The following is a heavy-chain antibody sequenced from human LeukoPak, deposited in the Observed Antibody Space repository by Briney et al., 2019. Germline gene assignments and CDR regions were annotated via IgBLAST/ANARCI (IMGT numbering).Heavy chain of an antibody. J-gene: IGHJ5*02. CDR3: ARGGVPAAMGWFDP. Sequence: GGSLRLSCAASGFTFSSYNMNWVRQAPGKGLEWVSSISSSSPYIYYADSLRGRFTIFRDNAENSLYLQMNSLRAEDTAVYYCARGGVPAAMGWFDPWGQGTLVTVSS. D-gene: IGHD2-2*01. V-gene: IGHV3-21*01. CDR2: ISSSSPYI. CDR1: GFTFSSYN.